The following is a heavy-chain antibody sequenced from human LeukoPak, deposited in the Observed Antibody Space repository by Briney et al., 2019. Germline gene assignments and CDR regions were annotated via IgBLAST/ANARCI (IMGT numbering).Heavy chain of an antibody. V-gene: IGHV1-2*02. CDR1: GYTFTGYY. CDR3: ARDGELRYFDWLSIDY. D-gene: IGHD3-9*01. J-gene: IGHJ4*02. Sequence: ASVNVFCKGSGYTFTGYYMLWVRQAPGQGLEWMGWINPNSGGTNYAQKFQGRVTMARDTSISTAYMELSRLRSDDTAVYYCARDGELRYFDWLSIDYWGQGTLVTVSS. CDR2: INPNSGGT.